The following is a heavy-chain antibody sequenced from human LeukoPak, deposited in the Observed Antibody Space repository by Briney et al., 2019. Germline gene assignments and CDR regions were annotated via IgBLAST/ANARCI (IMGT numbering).Heavy chain of an antibody. CDR2: IKEDGSER. CDR3: ARGYFYDSSGYLY. D-gene: IGHD3-22*01. Sequence: GGSLRLSCEGSAFIFSGHWMNWVRQTPGKGLEWVASIKEDGSERQYVDSVKGRFSISRDNTKGSLFLQLNSLRAEDTAAYYCARGYFYDSSGYLYWGQGTLVTVSS. J-gene: IGHJ4*02. V-gene: IGHV3-7*04. CDR1: AFIFSGHW.